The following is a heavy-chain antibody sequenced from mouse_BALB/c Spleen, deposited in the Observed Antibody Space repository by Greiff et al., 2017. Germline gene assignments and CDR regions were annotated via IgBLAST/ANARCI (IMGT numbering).Heavy chain of an antibody. CDR3: ARSGMIYAMDY. J-gene: IGHJ4*01. V-gene: IGHV1-9*01. CDR1: GYTFSSYW. Sequence: VQLQQSGAELMKPGASVKISCKATGYTFSSYWIEWVKQRPGHGLEWIGEILPGSGSTNYNEKFKGKATFTADTSSNTAYMQLSSLTSEDSAVYYCARSGMIYAMDYWGQGTSVTVSS. D-gene: IGHD2-3*01. CDR2: ILPGSGST.